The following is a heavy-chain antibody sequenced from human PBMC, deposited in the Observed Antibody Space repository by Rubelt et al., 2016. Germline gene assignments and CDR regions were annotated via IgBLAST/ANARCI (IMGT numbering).Heavy chain of an antibody. CDR3: ARDRDIYGGNSADY. CDR2: IHSDGSGI. J-gene: IGHJ4*02. D-gene: IGHD4-23*01. Sequence: VWVSRIHSDGSGISCADSVKGQFPISRDNAKNTLYLQMNSLRAEDTAVYYCARDRDIYGGNSADYWGQGTLVTVSS. V-gene: IGHV3-74*01.